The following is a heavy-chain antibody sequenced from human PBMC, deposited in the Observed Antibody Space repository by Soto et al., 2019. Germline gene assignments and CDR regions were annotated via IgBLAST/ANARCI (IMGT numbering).Heavy chain of an antibody. D-gene: IGHD2-21*02. CDR1: GFTFSSYA. CDR2: ISGSGGST. J-gene: IGHJ6*02. CDR3: AKDFGDFPLSRYYYYYYGMDV. Sequence: GGSLRLSCAASGFTFSSYAMSWVRQAPGKGLEWVSAISGSGGSTYYADSVKGRFTISRDNSKNTLYLQMNSLRAEDTAVYYCAKDFGDFPLSRYYYYYYGMDVWGQGTTVTVSS. V-gene: IGHV3-23*01.